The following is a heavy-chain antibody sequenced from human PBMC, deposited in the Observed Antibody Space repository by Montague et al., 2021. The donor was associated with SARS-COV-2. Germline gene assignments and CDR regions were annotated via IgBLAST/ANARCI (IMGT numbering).Heavy chain of an antibody. CDR2: VDSAGST. CDR3: AGDENNRYWYKY. Sequence: SETLSLTCTVSAGSLSSRSNYWGWIRQPQGMGLQWFGSVDSAGSTYYXXXIKSRVTISLDTSKNLFSLKLSSVTAADTAFYYCAGDENNRYWYKYWGQGALVTVSS. J-gene: IGHJ4*02. D-gene: IGHD2-8*02. V-gene: IGHV4-39*07. CDR1: AGSLSSRSNY.